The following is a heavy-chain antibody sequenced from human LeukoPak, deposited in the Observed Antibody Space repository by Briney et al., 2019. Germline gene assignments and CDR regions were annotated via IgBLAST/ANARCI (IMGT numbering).Heavy chain of an antibody. CDR3: ARGDNYVDS. Sequence: PSETLSLTCLVSGASFSSDTRYWGWVRQPPGTGLEWIGSVYYTGSTFYNPSLRSRVFISLDTSKSQFSLKMTSVTAVDTAHYYCARGDNYVDSWGRGTLVTVSS. V-gene: IGHV4-39*07. CDR2: VYYTGST. CDR1: GASFSSDTRY. D-gene: IGHD1-26*01. J-gene: IGHJ4*02.